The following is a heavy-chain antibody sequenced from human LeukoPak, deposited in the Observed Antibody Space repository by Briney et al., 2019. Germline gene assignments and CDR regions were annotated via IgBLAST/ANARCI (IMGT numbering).Heavy chain of an antibody. J-gene: IGHJ5*02. Sequence: GGSLRLSCAASGFTFSDYFMSWIRQAPGKGLEWVSYISSSSSYTNYADSVKGRFTISRDNAKNSLYLQMNSLRAEDTAVYYCARDPSYYDSSGYYYGWFDPWGQGTLVTVSS. CDR1: GFTFSDYF. D-gene: IGHD3-22*01. CDR3: ARDPSYYDSSGYYYGWFDP. V-gene: IGHV3-11*05. CDR2: ISSSSSYT.